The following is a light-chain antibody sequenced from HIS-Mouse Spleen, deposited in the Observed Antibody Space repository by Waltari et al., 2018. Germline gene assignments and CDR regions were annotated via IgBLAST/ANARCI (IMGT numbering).Light chain of an antibody. CDR2: AAS. J-gene: IGKJ1*01. CDR1: QGISSY. CDR3: QQLNSYPPT. Sequence: DIQLTQSPSFLSASVGDRVTITCRASQGISSYLAWYQQKPGKAPKLLSYAASTLQSGVPSRFSGSGSGTEITLTISSLQPEDFATYYCQQLNSYPPTFGQGTKVEIK. V-gene: IGKV1-9*01.